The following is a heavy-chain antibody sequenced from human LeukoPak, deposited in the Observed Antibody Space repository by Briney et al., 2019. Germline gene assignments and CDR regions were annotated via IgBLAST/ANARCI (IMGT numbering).Heavy chain of an antibody. CDR1: GGSINSGSYS. CDR3: ARAAVRYCSSTSCSGYGMDV. V-gene: IGHV4-30-2*01. J-gene: IGHJ6*02. D-gene: IGHD2-2*01. Sequence: SSETLSLTCAVSGGSINSGSYSWSWIRQPPGKGLEWVGYIYHSGSTYYNLSLKSRVTISGDRSKNQFSLKLTSVTAADTAVYFCARAAVRYCSSTSCSGYGMDVWGQGTTVTVSS. CDR2: IYHSGST.